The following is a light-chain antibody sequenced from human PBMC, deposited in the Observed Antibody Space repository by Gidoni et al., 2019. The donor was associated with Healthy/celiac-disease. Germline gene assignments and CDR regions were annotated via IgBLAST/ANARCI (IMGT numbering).Light chain of an antibody. J-gene: IGKJ1*01. V-gene: IGKV3-11*01. CDR2: DAS. CDR1: QSVSSY. CDR3: QQRSNWPPWT. Sequence: EIVLTQPPATLSLSPGERATLSCRASQSVSSYLAWYQQKPGQAPRLLIYDASNRAPGIPARFSGSGSGTDFTLTISSLEPEDFAVYYCQQRSNWPPWTFGQGTKVEIK.